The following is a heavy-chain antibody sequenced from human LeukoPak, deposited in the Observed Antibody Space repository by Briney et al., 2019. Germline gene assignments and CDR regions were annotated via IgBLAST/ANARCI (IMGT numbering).Heavy chain of an antibody. J-gene: IGHJ4*02. V-gene: IGHV3-9*01. D-gene: IGHD6-13*01. CDR1: GLTFDDYA. CDR3: AKDMLATRTYFDY. Sequence: GGSLRLSCAASGLTFDDYAMHWVRQAPGKGLEWVSGISWNSGSIGYADSVKGRFTISRDNAKNSLYLQMNSLRAEDTALYYCAKDMLATRTYFDYRGQGTLVTVSS. CDR2: ISWNSGSI.